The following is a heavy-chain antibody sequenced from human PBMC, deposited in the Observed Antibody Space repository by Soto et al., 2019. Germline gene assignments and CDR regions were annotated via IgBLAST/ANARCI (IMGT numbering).Heavy chain of an antibody. J-gene: IGHJ6*02. CDR3: ARDSPWNYDLYYYYGMDV. D-gene: IGHD1-7*01. Sequence: ASVKVSCKASGYTFTSYAMHWVRQAPGQRLDWMGWINAGNGNTKYSQKFQGRVTITRDTSASTAYMELSSLRSEDTAVYYCARDSPWNYDLYYYYGMDVWGQGTTVTVSS. V-gene: IGHV1-3*01. CDR2: INAGNGNT. CDR1: GYTFTSYA.